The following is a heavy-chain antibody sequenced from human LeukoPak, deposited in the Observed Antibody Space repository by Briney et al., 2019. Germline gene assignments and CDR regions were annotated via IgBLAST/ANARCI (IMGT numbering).Heavy chain of an antibody. V-gene: IGHV3-72*01. CDR3: AREGVWFGELVGGGAFDI. CDR2: IRNKANSYTT. D-gene: IGHD3-10*01. J-gene: IGHJ3*02. CDR1: GFTFSSYA. Sequence: PGGSLRLSCAASGFTFSSYAMSWVRQAPGKGLEWVGRIRNKANSYTTEYVASVKGRFIISRDDSKKSLYLQMNSLKTEDTAVYYCAREGVWFGELVGGGAFDIWGQGTMVTVSS.